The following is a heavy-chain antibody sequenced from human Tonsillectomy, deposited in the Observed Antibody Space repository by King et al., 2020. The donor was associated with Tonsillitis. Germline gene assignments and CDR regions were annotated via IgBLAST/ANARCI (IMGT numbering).Heavy chain of an antibody. J-gene: IGHJ4*02. CDR2: INSDGSST. D-gene: IGHD3-9*01. CDR1: GFTFSSYW. Sequence: VQLVESGGGLVQPGGSLRLSCAASGFTFSSYWMHWVRQAPGKGRVWVSRINSDGSSTSDADSVKGRFTISRDNAKNTLYLQMNSLGAEDTAVYYCARGPLYYDILTGYYSLYFDYWGQGTLVTVSS. CDR3: ARGPLYYDILTGYYSLYFDY. V-gene: IGHV3-74*01.